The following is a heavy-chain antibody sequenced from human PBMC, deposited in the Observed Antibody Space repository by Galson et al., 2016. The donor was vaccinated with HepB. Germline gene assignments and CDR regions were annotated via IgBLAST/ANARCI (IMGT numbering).Heavy chain of an antibody. D-gene: IGHD3-10*01. CDR2: ISHTGNT. CDR1: GDSISSGDYC. V-gene: IGHV4-30-2*01. CDR3: ARGPRIVRAYGDLVSYFDY. J-gene: IGHJ4*02. Sequence: TLSLTCSVSGDSISSGDYCWTWIRQPPGKDIEWIGHISHTGNTYYSPSLKSRVTMSIDRSRNQFSLHLRSVIAADTAVYYCARGPRIVRAYGDLVSYFDYWGRGVLVAVSS.